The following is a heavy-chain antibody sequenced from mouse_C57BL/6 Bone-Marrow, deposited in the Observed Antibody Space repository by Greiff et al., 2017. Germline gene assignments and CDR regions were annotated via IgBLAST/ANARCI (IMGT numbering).Heavy chain of an antibody. CDR2: IDPENGGT. V-gene: IGHV14-4*01. Sequence: VQLQQSGAELVRPGASVKLSCKASGFNINDDYMHWVKQRPEQGLEWIGWIDPENGGTEYASKFQGKATLTADTSSNTAYLQLSSLTSEDTAVYYGTTSDYYDYDGFAYWGQGTLVTVSA. CDR3: TTSDYYDYDGFAY. CDR1: GFNINDDY. D-gene: IGHD2-4*01. J-gene: IGHJ3*01.